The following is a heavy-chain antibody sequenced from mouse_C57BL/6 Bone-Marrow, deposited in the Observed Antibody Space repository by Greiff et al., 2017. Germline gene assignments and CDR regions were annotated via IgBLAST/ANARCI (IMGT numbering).Heavy chain of an antibody. CDR2: IDPNSGGT. V-gene: IGHV1-72*01. CDR3: ARARQLGLRCAY. CDR1: GYTFTSYW. J-gene: IGHJ3*01. D-gene: IGHD3-1*01. Sequence: QVQLQQPGAELVKPGASVKLSCKASGYTFTSYWMHWVKQRPGRGLEWIGRIDPNSGGTKYNEKFKSKATLTVDKPSSTAYMQLSSLPSEGSAVYYCARARQLGLRCAYWGQGTLVTVSA.